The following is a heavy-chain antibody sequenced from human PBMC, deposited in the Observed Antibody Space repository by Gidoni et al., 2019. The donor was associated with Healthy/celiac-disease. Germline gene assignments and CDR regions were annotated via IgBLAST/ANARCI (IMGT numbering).Heavy chain of an antibody. CDR3: ARDQKLVEGVEDD. D-gene: IGHD6-6*01. J-gene: IGHJ4*02. CDR2: IRISSSTI. V-gene: IGHV3-48*01. Sequence: EVQLVESGGGLVQPGGSLRLSGAASGVTFRSYIMNWVRQAPGKGLEWVSYIRISSSTIYYADSVKGRFTISRDNAKNSLYLQMNSLRAEDTAVYYCARDQKLVEGVEDDWGQGTLVTVSS. CDR1: GVTFRSYI.